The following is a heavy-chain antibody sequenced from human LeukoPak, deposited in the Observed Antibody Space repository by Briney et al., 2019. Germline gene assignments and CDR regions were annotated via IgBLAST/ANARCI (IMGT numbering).Heavy chain of an antibody. Sequence: EASVKVSCKASGYTFTGYYMHWVRQAPGQGLEWMGWINPNSGGTNYAQKFQGRVTMTRDTSISTAYMELSRLRSDDTAVYYCAGRIAVAGIDAFDIWGQGTMVTVSS. CDR2: INPNSGGT. J-gene: IGHJ3*02. D-gene: IGHD6-19*01. CDR1: GYTFTGYY. CDR3: AGRIAVAGIDAFDI. V-gene: IGHV1-2*02.